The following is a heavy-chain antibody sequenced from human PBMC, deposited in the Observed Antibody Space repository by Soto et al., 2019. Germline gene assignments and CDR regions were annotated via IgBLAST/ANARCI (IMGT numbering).Heavy chain of an antibody. J-gene: IGHJ6*03. CDR2: IYSGGST. Sequence: PGGSLRLSCAASGFTVSSNYMSWVRQAPGKGMEWVSVIYSGGSTYYADSVKGRFTISRDNSKNTLYLKMNSLRAEDTAVYYCARDRIFARTYYYYYMDVWGKGTTVTVSS. CDR3: ARDRIFARTYYYYYMDV. V-gene: IGHV3-66*01. CDR1: GFTVSSNY.